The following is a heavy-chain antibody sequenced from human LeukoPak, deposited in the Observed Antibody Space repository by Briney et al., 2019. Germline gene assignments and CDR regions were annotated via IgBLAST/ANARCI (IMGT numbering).Heavy chain of an antibody. CDR2: ISSSGSTI. J-gene: IGHJ4*02. D-gene: IGHD1-26*01. CDR3: ARGAGATRKIDY. CDR1: GFTFSDYY. Sequence: GGSLRLSCAASGFTFSDYYMSWIRQAPGKGLEWVLYISSSGSTIYYADSVKGRFTISRDNARNSLFLQMNSLRAEDTAVYYCARGAGATRKIDYWGQGTLVTVSS. V-gene: IGHV3-11*04.